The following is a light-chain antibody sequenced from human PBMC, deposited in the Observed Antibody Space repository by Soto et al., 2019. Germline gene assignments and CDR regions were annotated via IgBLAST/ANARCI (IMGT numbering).Light chain of an antibody. CDR1: QTVTSNY. CDR3: QQYGTSPWT. Sequence: EIVLTQSPGTLSLSPGESATLSCRASQTVTSNYLAWYQQKPGQAPRLLIYGAFSRPPGIPDRFGGSGSGTDFTLAISRLEPQDFAVYYCQQYGTSPWTFGQGTKVEVK. CDR2: GAF. V-gene: IGKV3-20*01. J-gene: IGKJ1*01.